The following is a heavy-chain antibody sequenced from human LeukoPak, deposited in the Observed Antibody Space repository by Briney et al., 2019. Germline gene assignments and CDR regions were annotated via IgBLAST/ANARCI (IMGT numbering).Heavy chain of an antibody. D-gene: IGHD4-11*01. V-gene: IGHV4-39*01. CDR3: ARHRSTVTYNWFDP. J-gene: IGHJ5*02. Sequence: SETLSLTCTVSGGSISSSSYYWGWIRQPPGEGLEWIGRIYYSGSTYYNPSLKSRVTISVDTSKNQFSLKLSSVTAADTAVYYCARHRSTVTYNWFDPWGQGTLVTVSS. CDR2: IYYSGST. CDR1: GGSISSSSYY.